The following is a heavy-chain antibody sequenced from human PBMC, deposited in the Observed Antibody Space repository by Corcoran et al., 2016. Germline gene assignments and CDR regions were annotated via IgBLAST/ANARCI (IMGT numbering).Heavy chain of an antibody. D-gene: IGHD6-19*01. CDR1: GFTFSSYG. CDR3: AKDRVWYSRGWYPDQKTFAY. V-gene: IGHV3-30*18. Sequence: QVQLVESGGGVVQPGRSLRLSCAASGFTFSSYGMHWVRQAPGKGVEWGAVISYDGSNKYYADSVKGRFTISRDNSKNTLYLQMNSLRAEHTALYYCAKDRVWYSRGWYPDQKTFAYWGQGTLVPVSP. J-gene: IGHJ4*02. CDR2: ISYDGSNK.